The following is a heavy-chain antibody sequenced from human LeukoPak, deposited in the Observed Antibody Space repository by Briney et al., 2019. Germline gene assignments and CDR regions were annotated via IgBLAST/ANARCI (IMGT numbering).Heavy chain of an antibody. CDR1: RFTFSSYA. Sequence: GGSLRLSCAAPRFTFSSYAMSWVRQAPGKGLEWVSSISSSSSYIYYADSVKGRFTISRDNAKNSLYLQMNSLRAEDTAVYYCARDNLDLDYWGQGTLVTVSS. D-gene: IGHD3-3*01. V-gene: IGHV3-21*01. J-gene: IGHJ4*02. CDR3: ARDNLDLDY. CDR2: ISSSSSYI.